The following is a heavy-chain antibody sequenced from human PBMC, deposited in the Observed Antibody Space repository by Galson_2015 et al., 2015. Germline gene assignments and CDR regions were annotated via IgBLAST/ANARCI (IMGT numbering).Heavy chain of an antibody. CDR1: GFIVSSYW. Sequence: SLRLSCAASGFIVSSYWTSWVRQAPGKGPEWVGNINEDGGEKYYVDSVKGRFTISEDNTKNSVYLQMNSLRAEDTAVYYCARDRGFLDYWGQGTLVTVSS. V-gene: IGHV3-7*05. D-gene: IGHD3-10*01. J-gene: IGHJ4*02. CDR2: INEDGGEK. CDR3: ARDRGFLDY.